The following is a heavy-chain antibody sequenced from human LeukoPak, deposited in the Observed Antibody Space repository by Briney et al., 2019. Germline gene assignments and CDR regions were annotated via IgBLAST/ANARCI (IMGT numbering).Heavy chain of an antibody. CDR1: GFTFSSYA. J-gene: IGHJ3*01. CDR2: ISGSGGST. Sequence: GGSLRLSCAASGFTFSSYAMSWVRQAPGKGLEWVSAISGSGGSTYYADSVMGRFSISRDNPKSTMSLQMSSLRAEDTALYYCVRDLHWGGFDVWGQGTMVTVSS. CDR3: VRDLHWGGFDV. V-gene: IGHV3-23*01. D-gene: IGHD7-27*01.